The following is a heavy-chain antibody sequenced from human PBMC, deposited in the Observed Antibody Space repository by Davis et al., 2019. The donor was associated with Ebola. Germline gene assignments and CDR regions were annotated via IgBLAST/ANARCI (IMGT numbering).Heavy chain of an antibody. CDR2: INPHNGNT. CDR3: ARDLLGPTAMAYYFDY. V-gene: IGHV1-18*04. J-gene: IGHJ4*02. Sequence: ASVKVSCKASGYTFTNYGITWVRQAPGQGLEWMGWINPHNGNTNYAQKLQGRVTMTTDTSTSTAYMELSSLRSEDTAVYYCARDLLGPTAMAYYFDYWGQGTLVTVSS. D-gene: IGHD5-18*01. CDR1: GYTFTNYG.